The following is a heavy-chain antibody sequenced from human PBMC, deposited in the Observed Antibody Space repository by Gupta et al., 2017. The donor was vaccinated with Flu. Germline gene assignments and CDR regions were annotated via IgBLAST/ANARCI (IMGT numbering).Heavy chain of an antibody. CDR1: SYD. CDR2: ISSSAST. Sequence: SYDMSWVRQAPGRGLEWVSFISSSASTYYGDPMRGRFTISRDNAKNSLYLQMSGLRDEDTAVYYWARGHWDNWGQGTLVTVSS. CDR3: ARGHWDN. V-gene: IGHV3-48*03. J-gene: IGHJ4*02.